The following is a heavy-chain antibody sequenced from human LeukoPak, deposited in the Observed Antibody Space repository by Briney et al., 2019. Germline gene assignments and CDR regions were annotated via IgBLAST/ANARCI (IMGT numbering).Heavy chain of an antibody. CDR1: GFTFSSYA. CDR3: AHSAFSSYYYYGLDV. V-gene: IGHV3-23*01. D-gene: IGHD4-11*01. J-gene: IGHJ6*02. Sequence: PGGSLRLSCAASGFTFSSYAMSWVRQAPGKGLECVSGFSGNGDTTYYADSVKGRFTISRDNSKNTLYLQMNSLRAEDTAVYYCAHSAFSSYYYYGLDVWGQGTTVTVSS. CDR2: FSGNGDTT.